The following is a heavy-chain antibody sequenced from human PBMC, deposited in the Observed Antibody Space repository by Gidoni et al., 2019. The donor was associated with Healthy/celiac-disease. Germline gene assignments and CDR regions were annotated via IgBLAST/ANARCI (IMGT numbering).Heavy chain of an antibody. Sequence: VQRVASGGGGVQRGWYLRLSCSASGFTFSIYAMSWFRQAPGKGMEWVSAISGSGGSTYYADSVKGRFTISRDNSKNTLYLQMNSLRAEDTAVYYCAKTRDTAMVECAFDIWGQGTMVTVSS. CDR3: AKTRDTAMVECAFDI. CDR1: GFTFSIYA. J-gene: IGHJ3*02. V-gene: IGHV3-23*04. CDR2: ISGSGGST. D-gene: IGHD5-18*01.